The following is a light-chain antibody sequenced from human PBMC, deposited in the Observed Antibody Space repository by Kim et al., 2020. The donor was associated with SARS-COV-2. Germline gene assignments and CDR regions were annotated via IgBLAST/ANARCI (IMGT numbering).Light chain of an antibody. J-gene: IGLJ3*02. CDR3: GTWDDRLDAGV. Sequence: GQMVGTACPGGTSKISKNLGWWKQHRPETTPKGLIYKDNKRSSGVPDRFSASKSGTSATLAITGLQTGDEGDYYCGTWDDRLDAGVFGGGTQLTVL. V-gene: IGLV1-51*01. CDR2: KDN. CDR1: TSKISKNL.